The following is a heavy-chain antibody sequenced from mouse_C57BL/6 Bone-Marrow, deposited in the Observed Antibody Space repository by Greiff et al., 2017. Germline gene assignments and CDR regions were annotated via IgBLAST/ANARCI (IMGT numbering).Heavy chain of an antibody. J-gene: IGHJ2*01. CDR3: ARYPFITPVVAPYYFDY. CDR1: GYTFTSYG. V-gene: IGHV1-81*01. CDR2: IYPRSGNT. D-gene: IGHD1-1*01. Sequence: QVQLQQSGAELARPGASVKLSCKASGYTFTSYGISWVKQRTGQGLEWIGEIYPRSGNTYYNEKFKGKATLTADKSSSTAYMELRSLTSEDSAVYFCARYPFITPVVAPYYFDYWGQGTTLTVSS.